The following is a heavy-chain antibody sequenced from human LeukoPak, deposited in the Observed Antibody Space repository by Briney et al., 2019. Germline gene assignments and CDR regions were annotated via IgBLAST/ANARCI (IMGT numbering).Heavy chain of an antibody. CDR3: ARDLNWETY. Sequence: GGSLRLSCAASGFSFSSYNMNWVRQTPGKGLEWVSSITSSSTYTFYADSVKGRFTISRDNARNSLYLQMNSLRAEDTAVYYCARDLNWETYWGQGTLVSVSS. D-gene: IGHD7-27*01. CDR1: GFSFSSYN. V-gene: IGHV3-21*01. J-gene: IGHJ4*02. CDR2: ITSSSTYT.